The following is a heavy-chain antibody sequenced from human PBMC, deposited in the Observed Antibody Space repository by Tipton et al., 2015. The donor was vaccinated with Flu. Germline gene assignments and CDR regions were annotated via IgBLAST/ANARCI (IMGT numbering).Heavy chain of an antibody. J-gene: IGHJ3*02. CDR1: GGTFGNSG. D-gene: IGHD4-11*01. CDR2: IIPVFATT. CDR3: ARYHSDSRYFAFDI. V-gene: IGHV1-69*01. Sequence: QVQLVQSGAEVKEPGSSVRVSCKASGGTFGNSGFTWVRQAPGQGLELMGGIIPVFATTTHTRKFQARVSISADESTNTVYLELSSLRSNGTAVYYCARYHSDSRYFAFDIWGQGTMVTVSS.